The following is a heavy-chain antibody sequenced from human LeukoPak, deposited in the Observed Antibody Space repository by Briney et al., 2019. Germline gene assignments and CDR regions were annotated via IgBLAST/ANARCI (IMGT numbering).Heavy chain of an antibody. V-gene: IGHV4-59*01. CDR3: ASPSEDSSGWESFDY. CDR1: GGSISSYY. Sequence: PSETLSLTCTVSGGSISSYYWSWIRQPPGKGLEWIGYIYYSGSANYNASLKSRVTISVDTSKNQFSLKLSSVTAADTAVYYCASPSEDSSGWESFDYWGQGTLVTVSS. D-gene: IGHD6-19*01. CDR2: IYYSGSA. J-gene: IGHJ4*02.